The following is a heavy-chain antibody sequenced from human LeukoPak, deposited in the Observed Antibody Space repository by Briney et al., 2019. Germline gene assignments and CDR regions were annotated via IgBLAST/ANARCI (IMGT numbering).Heavy chain of an antibody. V-gene: IGHV3-23*01. CDR1: GFTFSSYG. CDR2: ISGSGGST. J-gene: IGHJ6*03. CDR3: ARARSGSYYVDGFYYMDV. Sequence: GGSLRLSCAASGFTFSSYGMSWVRQAPGKGLEWVSAISGSGGSTYYADSVKGRFTISRDNAKNSLYLQMNSLRAEDTAVYYCARARSGSYYVDGFYYMDVWGKGTTVTVSS. D-gene: IGHD3-10*01.